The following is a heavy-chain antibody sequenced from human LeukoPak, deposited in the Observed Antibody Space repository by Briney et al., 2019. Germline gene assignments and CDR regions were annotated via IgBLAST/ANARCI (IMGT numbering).Heavy chain of an antibody. CDR3: ARLPRRFRGVIIRDAFDI. J-gene: IGHJ3*02. Sequence: SETLSLTCTVSGGSISSGGYYWSWIRQHPGKGLEWIGYIYYSGNTYYNPSLKSRVTISVDTSKNQFSLKLSSVTAADTAVYYCARLPRRFRGVIIRDAFDIWGQGTMVTVSS. V-gene: IGHV4-31*03. D-gene: IGHD3-10*01. CDR2: IYYSGNT. CDR1: GGSISSGGYY.